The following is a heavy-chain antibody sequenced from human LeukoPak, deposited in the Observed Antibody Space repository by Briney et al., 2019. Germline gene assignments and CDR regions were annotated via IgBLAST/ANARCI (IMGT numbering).Heavy chain of an antibody. V-gene: IGHV4-39*01. Sequence: SDTLSLTCSVSGHSISSTSYYWAWIRQPPGKGLELIGRIYYSGSIYYNPSLKSRVTVSVDTSKNQFSLKLSSVTAADTAVYYCARSGTPKYCSSTSCLHYYYYYYMDVWGKGTTVTVSS. CDR2: IYYSGSI. D-gene: IGHD2-2*01. CDR3: ARSGTPKYCSSTSCLHYYYYYYMDV. CDR1: GHSISSTSYY. J-gene: IGHJ6*03.